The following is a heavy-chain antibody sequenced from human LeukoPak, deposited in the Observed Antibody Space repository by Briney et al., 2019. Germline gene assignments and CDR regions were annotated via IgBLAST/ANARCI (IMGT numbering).Heavy chain of an antibody. CDR3: ARQIMVRGVIRVNYMDV. J-gene: IGHJ6*03. CDR1: GGSFSGYY. V-gene: IGHV4-34*01. Sequence: PSETLSLTCAVYGGSFSGYYWSWIRQPPGKGLEWIGEINHSGSTNYNPSLKSRVTISVDTSKNQFSLKLSSVTAADTAVYYCARQIMVRGVIRVNYMDVWGKGTTVTISS. D-gene: IGHD3-10*01. CDR2: INHSGST.